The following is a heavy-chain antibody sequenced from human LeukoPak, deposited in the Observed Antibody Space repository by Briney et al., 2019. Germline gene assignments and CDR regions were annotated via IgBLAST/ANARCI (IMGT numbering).Heavy chain of an antibody. CDR2: IYYSGST. CDR1: GGSISSSSYY. J-gene: IGHJ6*03. V-gene: IGHV4-39*01. CDR3: ARLSPENYYMDV. Sequence: PSETLSLTCTVSGGSISSSSYYWGWIRQPPGKGLEWIGSIYYSGSTYYNPSLKSRVTISVDTSKNQFSLKLSSVTAADTAVYYCARLSPENYYMDVWGKGTTVTVSS.